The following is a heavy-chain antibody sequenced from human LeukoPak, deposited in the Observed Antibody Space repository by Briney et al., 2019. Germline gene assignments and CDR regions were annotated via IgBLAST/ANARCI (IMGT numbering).Heavy chain of an antibody. D-gene: IGHD3-22*01. CDR3: ARESNWYYYNSSGYRDAFDI. CDR1: GGSISSYY. Sequence: PSETLSLTCTVSGGSISSYYWSWIRQPPGKGLEWIGYIYYSGSTNYNPSLKSRSTISVDTSKNQFSLKLSSVTAADTAVYYCARESNWYYYNSSGYRDAFDIWGQGTMVTVSS. CDR2: IYYSGST. V-gene: IGHV4-59*01. J-gene: IGHJ3*02.